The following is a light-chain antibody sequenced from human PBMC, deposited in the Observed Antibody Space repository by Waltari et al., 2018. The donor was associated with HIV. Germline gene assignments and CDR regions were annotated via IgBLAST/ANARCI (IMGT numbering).Light chain of an antibody. Sequence: EIVMTQSPATLSLSPGERATLYCRASQSVSSIYLTWYQQRPGQTPRLLIYVSSIKATAIPARFSGSGSGTDFTLTISSLQSQDFAVYYCQQDYNLPWTFGQGTKVEIK. CDR3: QQDYNLPWT. V-gene: IGKV3D-7*01. J-gene: IGKJ1*01. CDR1: QSVSSIY. CDR2: VSS.